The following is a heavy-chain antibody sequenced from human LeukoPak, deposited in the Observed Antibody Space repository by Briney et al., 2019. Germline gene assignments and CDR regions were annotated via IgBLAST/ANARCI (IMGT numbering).Heavy chain of an antibody. D-gene: IGHD3-10*01. Sequence: GGSLRLSCAASGFTFSSYAMSWVRQAPGKGLEWVSVIYSGGSTYYADSVKGRFTISRDNSKNTLYLQMNSLRAEDTAVYYCARGIQGYYGSGSYYPYYFDYWGQGTLVTVSS. CDR2: IYSGGST. J-gene: IGHJ4*02. CDR3: ARGIQGYYGSGSYYPYYFDY. V-gene: IGHV3-53*01. CDR1: GFTFSSYA.